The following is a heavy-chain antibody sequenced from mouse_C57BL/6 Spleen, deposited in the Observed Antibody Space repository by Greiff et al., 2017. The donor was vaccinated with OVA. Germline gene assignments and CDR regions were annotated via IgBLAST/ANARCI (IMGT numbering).Heavy chain of an antibody. CDR1: GFNIKDDY. V-gene: IGHV14-4*01. CDR3: IYDRFAY. D-gene: IGHD2-12*01. Sequence: VQLKQSGAELVRPGASVKLSCTASGFNIKDDYMHWVKQRPEQGLEWIGWIDPENGDTEYASKFQGKATITADTSSNIAYLQLSSLTSDDTAVYYCIYDRFAYWGQGTLVTVSA. J-gene: IGHJ3*01. CDR2: IDPENGDT.